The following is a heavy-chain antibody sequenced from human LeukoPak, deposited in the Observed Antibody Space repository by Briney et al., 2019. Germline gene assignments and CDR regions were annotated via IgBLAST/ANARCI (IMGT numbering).Heavy chain of an antibody. Sequence: PGGSLRLSCAASGFTFSSYGMSWVRQAPGKGLEWVSAISSSGGSTHYADSVKGRFTISRDNSKNTLYLQMNSLRAEDTAVYYCAKGTMSQHRGAFDIWGQGTMVIVSS. CDR3: AKGTMSQHRGAFDI. V-gene: IGHV3-23*01. CDR2: ISSSGGST. CDR1: GFTFSSYG. D-gene: IGHD3-22*01. J-gene: IGHJ3*02.